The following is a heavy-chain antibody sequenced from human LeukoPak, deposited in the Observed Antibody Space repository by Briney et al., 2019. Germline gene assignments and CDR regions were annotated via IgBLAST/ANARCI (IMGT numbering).Heavy chain of an antibody. CDR3: ARETQVYYFDY. Sequence: GGSLRLSCAASGFTFISYWMSWVRQAPGKGLEWVANIKQDGSEKYYVDSVKGRFTISRDNAKNSLYLQMNSLRAEDTAVYYCARETQVYYFDYWGQGTLVTVSS. V-gene: IGHV3-7*03. CDR1: GFTFISYW. CDR2: IKQDGSEK. J-gene: IGHJ4*02.